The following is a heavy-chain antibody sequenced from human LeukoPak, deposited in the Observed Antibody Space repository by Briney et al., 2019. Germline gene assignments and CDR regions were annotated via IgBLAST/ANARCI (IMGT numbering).Heavy chain of an antibody. D-gene: IGHD2-8*01. CDR1: GGSVSSGTHY. CDR3: TRSTNLEAFDI. V-gene: IGHV4-61*01. CDR2: IYYSGST. J-gene: IGHJ3*02. Sequence: PSETLSLTCTVSGGSVSSGTHYWSWIRQPPGKGLEWIGYIYYSGSTNYNPSLKGRVTVSVDTSKNQCSLKLSSVTTADTAVYYCTRSTNLEAFDIWGQGTMVTVSS.